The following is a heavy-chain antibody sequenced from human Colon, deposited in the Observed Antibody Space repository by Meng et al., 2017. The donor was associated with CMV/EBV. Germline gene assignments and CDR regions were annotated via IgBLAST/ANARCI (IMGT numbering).Heavy chain of an antibody. J-gene: IGHJ5*02. D-gene: IGHD7-27*01. CDR1: GFSFTDATLG. CDR2: FSSTAEK. CDR3: ARTGKIPRYPWFDP. Sequence: SGPTLVKPTETLTLTCTVSGFSFTDATLGVSWPRQPPGKALEWLAHFSSTAEKSYSPSLRSRLTISNDTSQSHVVLSLTNVDPEDTGTYYCARTGKIPRYPWFDPWGQGALVTVSS. V-gene: IGHV2-26*01.